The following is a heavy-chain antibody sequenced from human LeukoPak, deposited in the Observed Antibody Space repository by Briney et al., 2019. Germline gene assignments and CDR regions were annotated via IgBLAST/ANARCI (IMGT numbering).Heavy chain of an antibody. CDR2: ISSISSYI. CDR1: GFTFSSYS. D-gene: IGHD3-16*01. J-gene: IGHJ4*02. V-gene: IGHV3-21*04. CDR3: ARDLSIMIRSGGSGLDY. Sequence: GGSLRLSCAASGFTFSSYSMNWVRKAPGKGLEWVSSISSISSYIYYADTVKGRFTISRDNAKNSLYLQMNSLRAEDTAVYYCARDLSIMIRSGGSGLDYWGQGTLVTVSS.